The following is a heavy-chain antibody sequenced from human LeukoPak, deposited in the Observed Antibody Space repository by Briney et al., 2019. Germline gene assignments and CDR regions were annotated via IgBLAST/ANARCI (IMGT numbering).Heavy chain of an antibody. Sequence: ASVKVSCKASGYTFTSYGISWVRQAPGQGLEWMGWISAYNGNTNYAQKLQGRVTMTTDTSTSTAYMELRSLRSDDTAVYYCARRGGGYKYWPDSNHQFDYWGQGTLVTVSS. V-gene: IGHV1-18*01. D-gene: IGHD5-12*01. J-gene: IGHJ4*02. CDR1: GYTFTSYG. CDR3: ARRGGGYKYWPDSNHQFDY. CDR2: ISAYNGNT.